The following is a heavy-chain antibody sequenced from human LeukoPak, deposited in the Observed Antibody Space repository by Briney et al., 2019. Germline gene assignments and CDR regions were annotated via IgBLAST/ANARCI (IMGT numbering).Heavy chain of an antibody. Sequence: SETLSLTCAVYGVSFSGYYWSWIRQPPGKGLEWIGEINHSGSTNYNPSLKSRVTISVDTSKNQFSLKLSSVTAADTAVYYCARIGGFWSGYYRSTYYFDYWGQGTLVTVSS. D-gene: IGHD3-3*01. CDR2: INHSGST. CDR1: GVSFSGYY. J-gene: IGHJ4*02. CDR3: ARIGGFWSGYYRSTYYFDY. V-gene: IGHV4-34*01.